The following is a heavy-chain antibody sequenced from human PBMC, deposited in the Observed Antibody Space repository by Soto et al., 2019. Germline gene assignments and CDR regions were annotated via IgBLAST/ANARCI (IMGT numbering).Heavy chain of an antibody. Sequence: LRLSCAASGFTFNSYAMNWVRQAPGKGLAWVSAIGTDGNTYYANSVKGRFTISRDNSRTTLYLQMNSLRVEDTALYYCVRKYPGTRPFDYWGQGTLVTVSS. CDR3: VRKYPGTRPFDY. V-gene: IGHV3-23*01. D-gene: IGHD2-2*01. J-gene: IGHJ4*01. CDR1: GFTFNSYA. CDR2: IGTDGNT.